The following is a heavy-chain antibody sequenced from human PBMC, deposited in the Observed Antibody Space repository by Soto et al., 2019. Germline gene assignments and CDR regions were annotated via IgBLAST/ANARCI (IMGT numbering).Heavy chain of an antibody. CDR2: INAGNGNT. D-gene: IGHD3-10*01. J-gene: IGHJ6*02. Sequence: GASVKVSCKASGYTFTSYAMHWVRQAPGQRLEWMGWINAGNGNTKYSQKFQGRVTITRDTSASTAYMELSSLRSDDTAVYYCARGGGVGEPYYYYGMDVWGQGTTVTVSS. CDR1: GYTFTSYA. V-gene: IGHV1-3*01. CDR3: ARGGGVGEPYYYYGMDV.